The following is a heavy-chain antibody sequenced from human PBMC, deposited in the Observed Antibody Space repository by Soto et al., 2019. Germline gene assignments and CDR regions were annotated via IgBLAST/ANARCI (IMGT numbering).Heavy chain of an antibody. CDR3: VKSSHHFYRDSSGPYPGPYYFDY. V-gene: IGHV3-23*01. J-gene: IGHJ4*02. CDR2: ISGSGVIT. Sequence: GGSLRLSCAASGFTFTTYTMGWVRQAPGKGLEWVSSISGSGVITHYADSVKGRFTISRDNSKNTLYLQMSSLRAEDAAVYYCVKSSHHFYRDSSGPYPGPYYFDYWGQGTLVTVSS. D-gene: IGHD3-22*01. CDR1: GFTFTTYT.